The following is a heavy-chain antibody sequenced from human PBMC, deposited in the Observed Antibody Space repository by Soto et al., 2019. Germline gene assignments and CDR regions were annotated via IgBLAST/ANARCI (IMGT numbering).Heavy chain of an antibody. J-gene: IGHJ4*02. CDR3: ARDRRGRSSSPIDY. CDR2: ISSSSSYI. Sequence: GGSLRLSCAASGFTFSSYSMNWVRQAPGKGLEWVSSISSSSSYIYYADSVKGRFTISRDNAKNSLYLQMNSLRAEDTAVYYCARDRRGRSSSPIDYWGQGTLVTVS. CDR1: GFTFSSYS. V-gene: IGHV3-21*01. D-gene: IGHD6-13*01.